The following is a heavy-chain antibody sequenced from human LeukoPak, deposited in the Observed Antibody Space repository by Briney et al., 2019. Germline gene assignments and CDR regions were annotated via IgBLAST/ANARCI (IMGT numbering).Heavy chain of an antibody. Sequence: SVKVSCKASGGTFSSYAISWVRQAPGQGLEWMGRIIPILGIANYAQKFQGRVTITADKSTSTAYMELSSLRSEDTAVYYCARQTAATYYYDSSGYLAAFDIWGQGTMVTVSS. CDR3: ARQTAATYYYDSSGYLAAFDI. J-gene: IGHJ3*02. V-gene: IGHV1-69*04. CDR2: IIPILGIA. D-gene: IGHD3-22*01. CDR1: GGTFSSYA.